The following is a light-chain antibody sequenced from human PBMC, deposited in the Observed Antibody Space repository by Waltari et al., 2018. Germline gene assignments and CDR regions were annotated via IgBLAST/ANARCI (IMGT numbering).Light chain of an antibody. CDR1: NSNVGCYNF. Sequence: QSALTQPASVSGSPGQSITISCTGFNSNVGCYNFFSWYQNHPGKAPKLLIYEGNGRPSGVSNRFSGSKSDNTASLTLSGLQAEDEADYYCCSNVGSSVFFGGGTKLTVL. CDR2: EGN. V-gene: IGLV2-23*03. J-gene: IGLJ2*01. CDR3: CSNVGSSVF.